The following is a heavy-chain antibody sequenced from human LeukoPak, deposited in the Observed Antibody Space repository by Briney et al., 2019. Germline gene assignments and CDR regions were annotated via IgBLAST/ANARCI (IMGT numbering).Heavy chain of an antibody. V-gene: IGHV1-18*01. J-gene: IGHJ4*02. CDR1: GYTFTSYG. Sequence: ASVKVSCKASGYTFTSYGISWVRQAPGQGLDWMGWISAYNGNTNYAQKLQGRVTMTTDTYTSTAYLELRSLRSDDTAVYYCARAVGVQLWSNFFDYWGQGTLVTVSS. CDR3: ARAVGVQLWSNFFDY. CDR2: ISAYNGNT. D-gene: IGHD5-18*01.